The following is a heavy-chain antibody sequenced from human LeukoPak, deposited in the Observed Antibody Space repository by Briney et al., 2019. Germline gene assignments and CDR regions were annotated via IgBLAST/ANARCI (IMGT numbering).Heavy chain of an antibody. D-gene: IGHD3-22*01. CDR3: AKDRTYYDSSGYYQRPHFDY. Sequence: GGSLRLSCAASGFTFSSYGMHWVRQAPGKGLEWVAFIRYDGGRTYYVDSVKGRFTISRDNSKNTLYLQMNSLRDEDTAVYYCAKDRTYYDSSGYYQRPHFDYWGQGTLVTVSS. CDR2: IRYDGGRT. CDR1: GFTFSSYG. V-gene: IGHV3-30*02. J-gene: IGHJ4*02.